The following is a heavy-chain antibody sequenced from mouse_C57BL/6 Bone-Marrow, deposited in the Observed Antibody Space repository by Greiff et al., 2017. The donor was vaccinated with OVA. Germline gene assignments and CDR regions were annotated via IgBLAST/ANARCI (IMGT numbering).Heavy chain of an antibody. CDR2: ISDGGSYT. CDR3: AAGYDGFWFAY. CDR1: GFSFSSYA. Sequence: EVHLVESGGGLVKPGGSLKLSCAASGFSFSSYAMSWVRQTPEKSLEWVATISDGGSYTYYPDNVKGRFTISRDNAKNNLYLQMSQLKSEDTAMYYCAAGYDGFWFAYWGQGTLVTVSA. J-gene: IGHJ3*01. V-gene: IGHV5-4*01. D-gene: IGHD2-3*01.